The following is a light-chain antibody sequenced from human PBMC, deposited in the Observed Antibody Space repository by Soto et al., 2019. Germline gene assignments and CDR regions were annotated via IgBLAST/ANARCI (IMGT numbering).Light chain of an antibody. V-gene: IGKV1-5*03. Sequence: DIQMTQSPSTLSASVGDRVTITCRASQSINNWLAWYQQKPGKAPKLLIYKASNLQSGVPSRFSGSGSGTDFTLTISCLQPDDFATYYCQQYNSYSHLTFGGGTRVEI. CDR3: QQYNSYSHLT. CDR2: KAS. CDR1: QSINNW. J-gene: IGKJ4*01.